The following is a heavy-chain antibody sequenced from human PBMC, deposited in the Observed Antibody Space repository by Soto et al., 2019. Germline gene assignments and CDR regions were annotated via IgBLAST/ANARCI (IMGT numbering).Heavy chain of an antibody. V-gene: IGHV1-18*01. Sequence: ASVKVSCKASGYTFMRYGISWVRQAPGQGLEWMGWISAYNDNTKYAQKLQGRVTMTTDTSTTTAYMELRSLRSDDTAIYYCAIDRVRKFVTEDNTDIPFDYWGEGTLVTVSS. J-gene: IGHJ4*02. CDR3: AIDRVRKFVTEDNTDIPFDY. CDR2: ISAYNDNT. CDR1: GYTFMRYG. D-gene: IGHD1-20*01.